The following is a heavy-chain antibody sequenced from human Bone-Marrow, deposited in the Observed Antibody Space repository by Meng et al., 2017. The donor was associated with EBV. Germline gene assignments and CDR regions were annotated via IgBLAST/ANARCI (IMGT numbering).Heavy chain of an antibody. CDR3: AAGFRELVRSRDY. J-gene: IGHJ4*02. V-gene: IGHV4-4*02. CDR1: VGSIRSSNW. Sequence: QGLLKELGPRLVKPSGTLSSTCVVSVGSIRSSNWWSWVRQPPGKGLEWIGEIFYGGSTNYNPSLESRVTISVDKSKNQFSLKLSSVTAADTAVYYCAAGFRELVRSRDYWGQGTLVTVSS. D-gene: IGHD3-10*01. CDR2: IFYGGST.